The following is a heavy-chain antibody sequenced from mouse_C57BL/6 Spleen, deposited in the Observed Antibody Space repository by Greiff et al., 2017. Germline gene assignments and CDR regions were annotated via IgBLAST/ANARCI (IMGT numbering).Heavy chain of an antibody. CDR3: ARPIYYDYGWFAY. J-gene: IGHJ3*01. V-gene: IGHV1-26*01. Sequence: VQLQQSGPELVKPGASVKISCKASGYTFTDYYMNWVKQSHGKSLEWIGDINPNNGGTSYNQKFKGKATLTVDKSSSTAYMELRSLTSEDSAVYYGARPIYYDYGWFAYWGQGTLVTVSA. CDR1: GYTFTDYY. CDR2: INPNNGGT. D-gene: IGHD2-4*01.